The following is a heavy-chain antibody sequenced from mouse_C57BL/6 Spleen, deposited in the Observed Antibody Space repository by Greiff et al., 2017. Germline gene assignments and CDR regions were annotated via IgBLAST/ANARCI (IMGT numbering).Heavy chain of an antibody. CDR2: IYPGSGNT. Sequence: QVQLQQSGAELVRPGASVKLSCKASGYTFTDYYINWVKQRPGQGLEWIARIYPGSGNTYYNEKFKGKATLTAEKSSSTAYMQLSSLTSEDSAVYFCARRSSGRGYFDVWGTGTTVTVSS. CDR3: ARRSSGRGYFDV. V-gene: IGHV1-76*01. CDR1: GYTFTDYY. J-gene: IGHJ1*03. D-gene: IGHD3-2*02.